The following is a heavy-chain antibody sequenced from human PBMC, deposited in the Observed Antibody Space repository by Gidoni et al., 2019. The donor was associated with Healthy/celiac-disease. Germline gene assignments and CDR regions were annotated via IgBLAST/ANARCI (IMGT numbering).Heavy chain of an antibody. Sequence: EVQLLESGGGLVQPGGSLRLSCAASGFTFSTSAMSWVRQAPGKGLEWVSGISGSGGSTYYADSVKGRFTISRDSSKNTLYLQMNSLGAEDTAVYYWAKAPAFTYYYESSRYYFDYWGQGTLVTVSS. CDR1: GFTFSTSA. V-gene: IGHV3-23*01. J-gene: IGHJ4*02. CDR3: AKAPAFTYYYESSRYYFDY. D-gene: IGHD3-22*01. CDR2: ISGSGGST.